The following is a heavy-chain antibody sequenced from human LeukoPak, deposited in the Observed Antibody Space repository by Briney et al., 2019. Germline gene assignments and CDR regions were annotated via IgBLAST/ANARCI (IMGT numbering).Heavy chain of an antibody. V-gene: IGHV3-7*04. CDR3: ARVPYYDILTGYPSLADY. J-gene: IGHJ4*02. D-gene: IGHD3-9*01. CDR2: IKQDGSEK. CDR1: GFTFSSYW. Sequence: GGSLRLSCAASGFTFSSYWMSWVRQAPGKGPEWVANIKQDGSEKYYVDSVKGRFTISRDNAKNSLYLQMNSLRAEDTAVYYCARVPYYDILTGYPSLADYWGQGTLVTVSS.